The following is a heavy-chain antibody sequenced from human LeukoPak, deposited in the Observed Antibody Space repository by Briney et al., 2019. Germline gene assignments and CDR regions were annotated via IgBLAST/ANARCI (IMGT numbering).Heavy chain of an antibody. V-gene: IGHV3-30*04. CDR1: GFTFSSSA. Sequence: AGGSLRLSCAASGFTFSSSAMHWVRQAPGKGLEWVAVISYDGGNKYYADSVKGRFTISRDISKNTLYLQMNSLRAEDTSVYYCARDVRGGLISGAIGWFDPWGQGTLVTVSS. J-gene: IGHJ5*02. CDR2: ISYDGGNK. D-gene: IGHD2-2*01. CDR3: ARDVRGGLISGAIGWFDP.